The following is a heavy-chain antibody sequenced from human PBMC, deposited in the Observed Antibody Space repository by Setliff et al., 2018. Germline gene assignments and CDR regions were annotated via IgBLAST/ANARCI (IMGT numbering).Heavy chain of an antibody. CDR1: GFTLSDYF. CDR2: INPNSGGT. V-gene: IGHV1-2*02. Sequence: ASVKVSCKASGFTLSDYFIHWVRQAPGQGLEWMGWINPNSGGTNYAQRFQGRVTMTRDTSISTAYMELNRLTSDDAAMYYCARAGGTYRYFDYWGQGTLVTVSS. D-gene: IGHD3-10*01. J-gene: IGHJ4*02. CDR3: ARAGGTYRYFDY.